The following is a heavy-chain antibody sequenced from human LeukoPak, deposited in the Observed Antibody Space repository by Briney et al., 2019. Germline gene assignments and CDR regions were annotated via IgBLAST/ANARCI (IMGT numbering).Heavy chain of an antibody. CDR1: GGSIISYY. V-gene: IGHV4-59*08. D-gene: IGHD3-22*01. CDR3: ARLVYDSRGYYFDY. Sequence: SETLSLTCTVSGGSIISYYWSWIRQPPGKGLEWIGYIRYSGSANYNPSLRSRVTISIDTSKNQFSLKLSSVTAADTAVYHCARLVYDSRGYYFDYWGQGTLVTVSS. CDR2: IRYSGSA. J-gene: IGHJ4*02.